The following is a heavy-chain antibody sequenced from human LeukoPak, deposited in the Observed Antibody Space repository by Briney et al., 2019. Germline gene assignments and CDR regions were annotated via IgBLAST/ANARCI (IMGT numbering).Heavy chain of an antibody. CDR2: ISGSDDST. Sequence: GGSLRLSCAASGFAFGSYAMGWVRQAPGKGLEWVSAISGSDDSTYYADSVKGRFTTSRDKSKNTLYLQMNGLRAEDTAVYYCSKQVDFDPADALDVWGQGTMVTVSS. CDR1: GFAFGSYA. CDR3: SKQVDFDPADALDV. J-gene: IGHJ3*01. V-gene: IGHV3-23*01. D-gene: IGHD3-9*01.